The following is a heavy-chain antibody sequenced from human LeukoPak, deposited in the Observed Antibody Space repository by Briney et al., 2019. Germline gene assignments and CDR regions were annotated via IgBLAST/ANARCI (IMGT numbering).Heavy chain of an antibody. CDR3: ARGRGSGWYDAFDI. CDR2: ITDSSRTI. D-gene: IGHD6-19*01. Sequence: PGGSLRLSCAASGFTFSNYWMHWVRQAPGKGLEWLSYITDSSRTIYYADSVKGRFTISRDNAKNSLYLQMNSLRAEDTAVYYCARGRGSGWYDAFDIWGQGTMVTVSS. CDR1: GFTFSNYW. J-gene: IGHJ3*02. V-gene: IGHV3-48*01.